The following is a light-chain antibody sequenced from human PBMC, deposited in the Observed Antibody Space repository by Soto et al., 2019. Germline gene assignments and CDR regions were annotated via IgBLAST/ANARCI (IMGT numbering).Light chain of an antibody. CDR2: AAS. Sequence: DIQMTQSPSAVSVSVGDRATITCRANQSISGWLAWYQQKPGKAPKLLIYAASNLQSGVTSRFSGSGSGTDFTLTISSLQPEDFANYYCQQANSFPTTFGQGTKVEIK. J-gene: IGKJ1*01. CDR3: QQANSFPTT. V-gene: IGKV1-12*01. CDR1: QSISGW.